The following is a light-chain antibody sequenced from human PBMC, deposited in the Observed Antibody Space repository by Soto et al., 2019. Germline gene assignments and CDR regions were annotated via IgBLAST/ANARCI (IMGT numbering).Light chain of an antibody. Sequence: QSALTQPRSVSGSPRQSVTISCTGTSSDVGGYNYVSWYQQHPGKAPKLMIYDVSKRPSGVPDRFSGSKSGNTASLTISGLQAEDEADYYCCSYAGSPRDVFGTGTKLTVL. V-gene: IGLV2-11*01. J-gene: IGLJ1*01. CDR1: SSDVGGYNY. CDR2: DVS. CDR3: CSYAGSPRDV.